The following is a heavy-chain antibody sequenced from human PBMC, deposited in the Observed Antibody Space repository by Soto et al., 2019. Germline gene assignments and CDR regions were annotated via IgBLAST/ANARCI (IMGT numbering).Heavy chain of an antibody. Sequence: QLQLQESGSGLVKPSQTLALTCAVSGGSISSGGYSCTWIRQPPGKGLEWIGYIYHSGSTDNNPSLKSRVTISVDRSKNQFSLRLSAVTAADKAVYYCARAMNTVTTFNYWSQGTLVTVSS. CDR1: GGSISSGGYS. D-gene: IGHD4-17*01. CDR2: IYHSGST. CDR3: ARAMNTVTTFNY. J-gene: IGHJ4*02. V-gene: IGHV4-30-2*01.